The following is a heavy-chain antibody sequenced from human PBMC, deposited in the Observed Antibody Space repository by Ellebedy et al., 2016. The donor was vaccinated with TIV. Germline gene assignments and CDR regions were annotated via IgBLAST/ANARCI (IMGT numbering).Heavy chain of an antibody. D-gene: IGHD3-10*01. CDR1: EFTFRTYG. CDR2: INYDGSNK. V-gene: IGHV3-33*01. CDR3: ARGAPGSFENAFDL. J-gene: IGHJ3*01. Sequence: GESLKISXAASEFTFRTYGMHWVRQAPGKGLEFVALINYDGSNKYYGDSVKGRFSISRDNSKNTLYLQMSSLRTEDTGVYYCARGAPGSFENAFDLWGRGTMVTVSS.